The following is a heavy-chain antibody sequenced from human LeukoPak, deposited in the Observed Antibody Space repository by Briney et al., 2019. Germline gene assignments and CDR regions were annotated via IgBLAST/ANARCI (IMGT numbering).Heavy chain of an antibody. D-gene: IGHD5-18*01. CDR3: ARGVLGYNYAAGVDY. CDR1: GYTFTSYG. CDR2: ISAYNGNT. V-gene: IGHV1-18*01. Sequence: ASVKVSCMASGYTFTSYGISWVRQAPGQGLEWMGWISAYNGNTNYAQKLQGRVTMTTDTSTSTAYMELRSLGSDDTAVYYCARGVLGYNYAAGVDYWGQGTLVTVSS. J-gene: IGHJ4*02.